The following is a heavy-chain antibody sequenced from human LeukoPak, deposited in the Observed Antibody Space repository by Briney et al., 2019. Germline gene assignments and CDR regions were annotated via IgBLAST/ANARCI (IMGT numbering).Heavy chain of an antibody. CDR1: GYSISSGYY. CDR3: AVIAAVGEDY. D-gene: IGHD6-13*01. J-gene: IGHJ4*02. CDR2: IYHSGST. Sequence: SETLSLTCTVSGYSISSGYYWGWIRQPPGKGLEWIGSIYHSGSTYYKPSLKSRVTISVDTSKNQFSLKLSSVTAADTAVYYCAVIAAVGEDYWGQGTLVTVSS. V-gene: IGHV4-38-2*02.